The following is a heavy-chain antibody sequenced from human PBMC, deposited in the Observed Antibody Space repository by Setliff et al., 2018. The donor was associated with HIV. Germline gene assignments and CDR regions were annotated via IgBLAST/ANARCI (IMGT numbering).Heavy chain of an antibody. CDR2: FDPEDGET. CDR3: ARGKGVGGVVITGGLDV. Sequence: ASVKVSCKISGYTLTELSIHWVRQAPGKGLEWMANFDPEDGETFYAQKFQARVTMTRETSISTAYMELSSLTSEDTAVYYCARGKGVGGVVITGGLDVWGKGTTVTVSS. D-gene: IGHD3-10*01. J-gene: IGHJ6*04. CDR1: GYTLTELS. V-gene: IGHV1-24*01.